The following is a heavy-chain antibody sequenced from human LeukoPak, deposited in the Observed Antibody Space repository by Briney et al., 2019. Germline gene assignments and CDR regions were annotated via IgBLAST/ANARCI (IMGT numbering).Heavy chain of an antibody. Sequence: SETLSLTCTVSGGSISSYYWSWIRQPPGKGLEWIGYIYYSGSTNYNPSLKSRVTISVDTSKNQFSLKLSSVTAADTAVYYCARGRDGYNWYYYYYMDVWGKGTTVTVSS. CDR1: GGSISSYY. D-gene: IGHD5-24*01. CDR3: ARGRDGYNWYYYYYMDV. J-gene: IGHJ6*03. V-gene: IGHV4-59*01. CDR2: IYYSGST.